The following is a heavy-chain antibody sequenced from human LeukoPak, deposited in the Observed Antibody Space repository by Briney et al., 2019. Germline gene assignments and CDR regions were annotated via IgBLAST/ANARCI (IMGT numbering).Heavy chain of an antibody. D-gene: IGHD3-3*01. CDR3: ARDRPTGASRLFVVQ. Sequence: GGSLRLSCVASGFIIGSYWMTWVRQAPGKGLEWVSSMSSGSRYIYYADSVRGRFTISRDNAKNSLYLLMNSLRAEDTAVYYCARDRPTGASRLFVVQWGQGTLVTVSS. V-gene: IGHV3-21*01. CDR1: GFIIGSYW. J-gene: IGHJ4*02. CDR2: MSSGSRYI.